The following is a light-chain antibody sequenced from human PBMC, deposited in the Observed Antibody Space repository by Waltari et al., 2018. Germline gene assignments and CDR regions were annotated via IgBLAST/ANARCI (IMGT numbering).Light chain of an antibody. CDR2: EVN. Sequence: QSALTQPASVSGSPGQSITLSCTGTGTDFGRYNLVSWYQQRPGKAPRLMIYEVNKRPSGVSNRFSGSKSGNTASLTISGLQAEDEADYYCCSYAGSPTFVIFGGGSKLTVL. V-gene: IGLV2-23*02. CDR1: GTDFGRYNL. J-gene: IGLJ2*01. CDR3: CSYAGSPTFVI.